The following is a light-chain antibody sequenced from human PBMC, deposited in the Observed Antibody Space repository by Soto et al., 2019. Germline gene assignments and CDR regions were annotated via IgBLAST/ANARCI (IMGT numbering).Light chain of an antibody. V-gene: IGLV2-14*01. Sequence: QSVLTQPASVSGSPGQSITISCTGTSSDVGGYNYVSWYQQHPGKAPKLMVYDVGNRPSGVSNRFSGSKSGNTASLTISGLQAEDEADYYCGSYTSSSTLVFGGGTQLTVL. CDR1: SSDVGGYNY. CDR2: DVG. CDR3: GSYTSSSTLV. J-gene: IGLJ2*01.